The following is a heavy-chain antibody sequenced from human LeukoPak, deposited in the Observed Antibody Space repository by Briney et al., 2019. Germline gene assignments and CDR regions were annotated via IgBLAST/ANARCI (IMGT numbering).Heavy chain of an antibody. J-gene: IGHJ6*02. Sequence: PGGSLRLSCAASGFTFSSYAMSWVRQAPGKGLEWVSAISGSGGSTYYADSVKGRFTISRDNSKNTLYLQMNSLRAEDTAVYYCAREGFSDGDPSYYYYGMDVWGQGTTVTVSS. CDR3: AREGFSDGDPSYYYYGMDV. CDR2: ISGSGGST. CDR1: GFTFSSYA. V-gene: IGHV3-23*01. D-gene: IGHD4-17*01.